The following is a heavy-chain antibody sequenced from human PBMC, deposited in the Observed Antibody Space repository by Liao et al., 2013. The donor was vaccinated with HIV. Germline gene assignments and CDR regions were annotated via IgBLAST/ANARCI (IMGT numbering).Heavy chain of an antibody. D-gene: IGHD5-12*01. J-gene: IGHJ6*03. V-gene: IGHV4-34*01. Sequence: QVQLQQWGAGLLKPSETLSLTCAVYGGSLSGYYWTWIRQPPGKGLEWLGEVNHSGITNYNPSLKSRATISVDTSENQLSLKLSSLTAADTAVYYCARERRYSGYDSRFYMDVWGKGTTVAVSS. CDR3: ARERRYSGYDSRFYMDV. CDR1: GGSLSGYY. CDR2: VNHSGIT.